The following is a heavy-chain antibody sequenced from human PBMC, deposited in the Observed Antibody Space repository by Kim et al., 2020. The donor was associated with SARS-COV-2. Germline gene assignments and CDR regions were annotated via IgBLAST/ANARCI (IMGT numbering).Heavy chain of an antibody. Sequence: SVKVSCKASGGTFSNSAISWVRQPPGQGLEWMGGIIPSFATTNYAHKFQGRVTITADESTSTAYMEVSGLRSDDTAVYYCARPTRGLPPSNFFYYALDVWGQGTTVTVSS. D-gene: IGHD3-16*01. J-gene: IGHJ6*02. V-gene: IGHV1-69*13. CDR3: ARPTRGLPPSNFFYYALDV. CDR2: IIPSFATT. CDR1: GGTFSNSA.